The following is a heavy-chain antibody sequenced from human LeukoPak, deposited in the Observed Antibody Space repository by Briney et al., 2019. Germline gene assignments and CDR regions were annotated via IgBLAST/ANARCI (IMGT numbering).Heavy chain of an antibody. CDR1: GGSFSGYY. V-gene: IGHV4-34*01. CDR2: INRSGST. Sequence: SETLSLTCAVYGGSFSGYYWSWIRQPPGKGLEWIGEINRSGSTNYNPSLKSRVTISVDTSKNQFSLKLSSVTAADTAVYYCARGRPIAGAVLNLDYWGQGTLVTVSS. CDR3: ARGRPIAGAVLNLDY. J-gene: IGHJ4*02. D-gene: IGHD6-13*01.